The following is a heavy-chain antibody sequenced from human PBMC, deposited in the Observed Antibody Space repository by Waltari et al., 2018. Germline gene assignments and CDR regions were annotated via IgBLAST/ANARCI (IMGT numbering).Heavy chain of an antibody. D-gene: IGHD6-6*01. CDR2: INHSGST. Sequence: QVQLQQWGAGLLKPSETLSLTCAVYGGSFSGYYWSWIRQPPGKGLEWIGEINHSGSTNYNPSLKSRVTISVDTSKNQFSLKLSSVTAADTAVYYCVRRRNIAARPGGFFDYWGQGTLVTVSS. V-gene: IGHV4-34*01. J-gene: IGHJ4*02. CDR1: GGSFSGYY. CDR3: VRRRNIAARPGGFFDY.